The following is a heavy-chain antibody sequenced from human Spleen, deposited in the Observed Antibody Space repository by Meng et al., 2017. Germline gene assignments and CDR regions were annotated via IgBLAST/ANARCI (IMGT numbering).Heavy chain of an antibody. V-gene: IGHV4-34*01. J-gene: IGHJ4*02. D-gene: IGHD3-10*01. CDR2: INHSGST. CDR3: ARVGPIRGVVYLDY. CDR1: GGSFSGYY. Sequence: GSLRLSCAVYGGSFSGYYWSWIRQPPGKGLEWIGEINHSGSTNYNPSLKSRVTISVDTSKNQFSLKLSSVTAADTAVYYCARVGPIRGVVYLDYWGQGTLVTVSS.